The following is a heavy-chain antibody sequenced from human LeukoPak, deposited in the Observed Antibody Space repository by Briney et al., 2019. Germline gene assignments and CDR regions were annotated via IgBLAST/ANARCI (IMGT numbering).Heavy chain of an antibody. J-gene: IGHJ4*02. V-gene: IGHV3-73*01. Sequence: PGGSLRLSCAASGFIFSDSAMHWVRQASGKGLEWVGHVRSKPNNYATEYAASVKGRFTISRDDSKNTAYLQMNSLKTEDTAVYYCSSPAHYFDVWSGYYSFWGPGILVTVSS. CDR1: GFIFSDSA. CDR3: SSPAHYFDVWSGYYSF. D-gene: IGHD3-3*01. CDR2: VRSKPNNYAT.